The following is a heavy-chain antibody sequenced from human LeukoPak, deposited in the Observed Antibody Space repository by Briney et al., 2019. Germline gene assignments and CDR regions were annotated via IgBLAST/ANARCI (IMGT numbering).Heavy chain of an antibody. J-gene: IGHJ5*02. CDR3: ARHERGYNL. Sequence: IIYPPHSYTRYSPSFQGQVTISPDKSISTAYLQWSSLKASDTAMYYCARHERGYNLWGQGTLVTVSS. D-gene: IGHD5-24*01. V-gene: IGHV5-51*01. CDR2: IYPPHSYT.